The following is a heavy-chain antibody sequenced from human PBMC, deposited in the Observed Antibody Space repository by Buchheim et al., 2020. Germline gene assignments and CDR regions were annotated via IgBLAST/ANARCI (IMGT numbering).Heavy chain of an antibody. CDR1: GFTFSSYG. CDR2: IWYDGSNK. J-gene: IGHJ4*02. CDR3: ARGSSDGYNSNHDY. Sequence: QVQLVESGGGVVQPGRSLRLSCAAPGFTFSSYGMHWVRQAPGKGLEWVAVIWYDGSNKYYADSVKGRFTISRDNSKNTLYLQMNSLRAEDTAVYYCARGSSDGYNSNHDYWGQGTL. V-gene: IGHV3-33*01. D-gene: IGHD5-24*01.